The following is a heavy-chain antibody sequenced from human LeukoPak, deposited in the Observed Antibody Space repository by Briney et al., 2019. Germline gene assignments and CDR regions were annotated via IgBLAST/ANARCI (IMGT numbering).Heavy chain of an antibody. Sequence: SETLSLTCAVYGGSFSGYYWSWIRQPPGKGLEWIGEINHSGSTNYNPSLKGRVTISVDTSKNQFSLKLSSVTAADTAVYYCAREMVELRYFDWLLGVWFDPWGQGTLVTVSS. CDR3: AREMVELRYFDWLLGVWFDP. V-gene: IGHV4-34*01. D-gene: IGHD3-9*01. J-gene: IGHJ5*02. CDR1: GGSFSGYY. CDR2: INHSGST.